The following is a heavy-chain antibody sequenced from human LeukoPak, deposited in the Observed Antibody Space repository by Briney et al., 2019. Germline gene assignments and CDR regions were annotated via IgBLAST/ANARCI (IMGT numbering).Heavy chain of an antibody. CDR3: ARVWDSGSSWYYYYMDV. CDR1: GGSISSYY. CDR2: IYYSGST. D-gene: IGHD6-6*01. Sequence: SETLSLTCTVSGGSISSYYWSWIRQPPGKGLEWIGYIYYSGSTNYNPSLKSRVTISVDTSKNQFSLKLSSVTAADTAVYYCARVWDSGSSWYYYYMDVWGKGTTVTVSS. J-gene: IGHJ6*03. V-gene: IGHV4-59*01.